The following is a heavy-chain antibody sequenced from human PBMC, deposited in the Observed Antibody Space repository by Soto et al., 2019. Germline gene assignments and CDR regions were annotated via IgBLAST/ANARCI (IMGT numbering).Heavy chain of an antibody. D-gene: IGHD6-19*01. J-gene: IGHJ4*02. CDR2: INAGNGNT. V-gene: IGHV1-3*05. Sequence: QVQLVQSGAEEKKPGASVKVSCKASGYTFTGYAMHWVRQAPGQGLECMGWINAGNGNTKYSQKFQGRVTITRDTSASTAYMELSSLRSEDTAVYYCARAVAVAADFDYWGQGTLVTVSS. CDR1: GYTFTGYA. CDR3: ARAVAVAADFDY.